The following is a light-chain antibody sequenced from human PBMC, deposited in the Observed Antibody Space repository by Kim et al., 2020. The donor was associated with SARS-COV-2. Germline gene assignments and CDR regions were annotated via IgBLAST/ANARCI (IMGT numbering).Light chain of an antibody. Sequence: ASVGDRVTITCRASQTISTYLNWYQQKPGKAPKLLIYAASSLQSEVPSRFSGSGSGTDFTLTITSLQPEDFATYYCQQSYSTPLTFGGGTKVDIK. CDR3: QQSYSTPLT. CDR2: AAS. J-gene: IGKJ4*01. CDR1: QTISTY. V-gene: IGKV1-39*01.